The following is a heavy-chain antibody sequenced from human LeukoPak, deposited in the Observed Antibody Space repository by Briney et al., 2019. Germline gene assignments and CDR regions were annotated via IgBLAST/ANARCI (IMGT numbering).Heavy chain of an antibody. CDR3: ARTRYNSGGGDY. CDR1: GFTFSSYG. CDR2: IWYDGTNK. V-gene: IGHV3-33*08. D-gene: IGHD6-19*01. Sequence: GGSLRLSCAASGFTFSSYGMHWVRQALGKGLEWVAVIWYDGTNKYYADSVEGRFTISRDNSKNTLYLQMNSLRAEDTAVYYCARTRYNSGGGDYWGQGTRVTVSP. J-gene: IGHJ4*02.